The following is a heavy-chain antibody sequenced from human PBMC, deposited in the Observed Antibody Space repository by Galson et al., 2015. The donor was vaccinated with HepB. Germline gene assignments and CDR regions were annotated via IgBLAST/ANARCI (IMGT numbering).Heavy chain of an antibody. CDR3: AKDLPRRFSSGWYGDY. D-gene: IGHD6-19*01. V-gene: IGHV3-23*01. CDR1: GFTLSSYA. J-gene: IGHJ4*02. CDR2: IGGSGGNT. Sequence: SLRLSCADSGFTLSSYAMTWVRQAPGKGLEWVSGIGGSGGNTYYADSVKGRFTMSRDNSKSTLSLQMNSLRAEDTAVYYCAKDLPRRFSSGWYGDYWGQGTLVIVSS.